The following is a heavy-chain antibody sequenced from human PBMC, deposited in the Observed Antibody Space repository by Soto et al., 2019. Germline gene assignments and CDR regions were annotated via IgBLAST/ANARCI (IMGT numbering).Heavy chain of an antibody. V-gene: IGHV4-39*01. J-gene: IGHJ3*02. CDR2: IYYSGST. CDR1: GGSISSSSYY. Sequence: QLQLQESGPGLVKPSETLSLTCTVSGGSISSSSYYWGWIRQPPGKGLEWIGSIYYSGSTYYNPYLKGRVTTSVDTSKTQFYLKLSSVTAADTAVYYCAGFRGVIIEMEVDTFYIWGQGTMVTVSS. CDR3: AGFRGVIIEMEVDTFYI. D-gene: IGHD3-10*01.